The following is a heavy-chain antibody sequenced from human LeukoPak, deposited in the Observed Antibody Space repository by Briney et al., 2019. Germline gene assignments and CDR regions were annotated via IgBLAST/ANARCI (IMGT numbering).Heavy chain of an antibody. V-gene: IGHV3-23*01. CDR1: GFTFSSYA. Sequence: PGGSLRLSCAASGFTFSSYAMSWVRQAPGKGLEWVSDISGSGGSTYYADSVKGRFTISRDNAKNSLYLQMNSLRAEDTAVYYCARTPIGRNEAAAPWYFDYWGQGTLVTVSS. CDR3: ARTPIGRNEAAAPWYFDY. D-gene: IGHD6-13*01. J-gene: IGHJ4*02. CDR2: ISGSGGST.